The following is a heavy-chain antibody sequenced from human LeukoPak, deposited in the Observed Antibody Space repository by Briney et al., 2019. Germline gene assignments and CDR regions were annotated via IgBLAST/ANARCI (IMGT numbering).Heavy chain of an antibody. V-gene: IGHV3-74*01. D-gene: IGHD3-10*01. CDR1: GFTFSSYW. Sequence: GRSLRLSCAAYGFTFSSYWMHWVRQAPRKGLVWVSRINNDGSSTNYADSVKGRFTITRDNAKNTLYLQMNILRAEDTAVYYCARDGRGSHDYWGQGTLVTVSS. CDR2: INNDGSST. J-gene: IGHJ4*02. CDR3: ARDGRGSHDY.